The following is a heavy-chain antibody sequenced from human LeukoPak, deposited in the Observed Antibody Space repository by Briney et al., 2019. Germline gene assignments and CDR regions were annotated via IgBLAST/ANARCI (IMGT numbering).Heavy chain of an antibody. D-gene: IGHD6-13*01. CDR2: INPNSGGT. V-gene: IGHV1-2*02. CDR3: ARDLGSSSWYGSFNVDY. J-gene: IGHJ4*02. Sequence: ASVKVSCKASGYTFTGYYMHWVRQAPGQGLEWMGWINPNSGGTNYAQKFQGRVTMTRDTSISTAYMELSRLRSDDTAVYYCARDLGSSSWYGSFNVDYWGQGTLVTVSS. CDR1: GYTFTGYY.